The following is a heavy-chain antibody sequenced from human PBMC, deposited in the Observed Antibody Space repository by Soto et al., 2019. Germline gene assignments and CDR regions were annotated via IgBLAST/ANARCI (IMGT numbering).Heavy chain of an antibody. J-gene: IGHJ4*02. D-gene: IGHD5-12*01. CDR1: GFTFNNYW. CDR3: VRAGDGYNRPYDN. V-gene: IGHV3-74*01. Sequence: EVQLVESGGGLIQPGGSLRLSCVASGFTFNNYWVNWVRQAPGEGLVWVSRVNSDGSNTNYADSVKGRFTISRDNAKNTMYMQMNSLRAEDTAVYYCVRAGDGYNRPYDNWGQGSLVTVSS. CDR2: VNSDGSNT.